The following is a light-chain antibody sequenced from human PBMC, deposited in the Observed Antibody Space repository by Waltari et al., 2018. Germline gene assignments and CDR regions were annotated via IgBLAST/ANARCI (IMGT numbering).Light chain of an antibody. CDR1: RVRSTY. Sequence: RVRSTYLALYQHKPVQAPRLLIYGASRRVTGMPDRFSGSGSGTDFTLSISRLEPEDFALYYCQQYGSSPPTFGLGTQVEIK. J-gene: IGKJ1*01. CDR3: QQYGSSPPT. V-gene: IGKV3-20*01. CDR2: GAS.